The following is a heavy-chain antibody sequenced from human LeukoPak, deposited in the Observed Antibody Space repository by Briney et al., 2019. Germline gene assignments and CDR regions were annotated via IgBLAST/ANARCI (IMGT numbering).Heavy chain of an antibody. Sequence: GGSLRLSCAASGFTFSSYAMSWVRQAPGKGLEWVSAISGSGGSTYYADSVKGRFTTSRDNSKNTLYLQMNSLRAEDTAVYYCAKDSVYGDYYDYWGQGTLVTVSS. V-gene: IGHV3-23*01. CDR2: ISGSGGST. D-gene: IGHD4-17*01. CDR3: AKDSVYGDYYDY. CDR1: GFTFSSYA. J-gene: IGHJ4*02.